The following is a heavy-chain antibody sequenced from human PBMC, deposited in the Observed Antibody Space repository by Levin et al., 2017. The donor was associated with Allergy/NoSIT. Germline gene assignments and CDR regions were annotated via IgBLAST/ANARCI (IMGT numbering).Heavy chain of an antibody. CDR3: ATDRFNWNDGVLDL. D-gene: IGHD1-20*01. J-gene: IGHJ3*01. CDR2: LYSGGAT. Sequence: GGSLRLSCEASGFLVSTNYMSWVRQAPGKGEWVSVLYSGGATYYADSVKGRFTISRDNSKNTVYLQMNRLTAGDTAIYYCATDRFNWNDGVLDLWGQGTMVTVSS. V-gene: IGHV3-53*01. CDR1: GFLVSTNY.